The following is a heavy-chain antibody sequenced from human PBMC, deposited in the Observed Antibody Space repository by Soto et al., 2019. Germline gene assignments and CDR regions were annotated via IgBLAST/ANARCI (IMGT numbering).Heavy chain of an antibody. V-gene: IGHV3-23*01. CDR2: ISGSGGST. J-gene: IGHJ4*02. CDR3: ANKPRSTVTTIGY. D-gene: IGHD4-17*01. Sequence: EVQLLESGGGLVQPGGSLRLSCAASGFTFSSYAMSWVRQAPGKGLEWVSGISGSGGSTYYADSVKGQFTISRDNYKNLLSLQMNSLRAEDTAVYYCANKPRSTVTTIGYWGQGTLVTVSS. CDR1: GFTFSSYA.